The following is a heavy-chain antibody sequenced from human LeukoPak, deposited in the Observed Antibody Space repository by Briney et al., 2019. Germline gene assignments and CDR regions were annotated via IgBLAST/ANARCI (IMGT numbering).Heavy chain of an antibody. CDR2: ISGSGSGGGT. V-gene: IGHV3-23*01. CDR1: GFTFSTYA. CDR3: AKDSCGSTTSYWDY. J-gene: IGHJ4*02. Sequence: PGGSLRLSCAASGFTFSTYAMSWVRQAPGKGLEWVSAISGSGSGGGTYYADSVKGRFTISRDNSKNTLYLQMNSLRAEDTAAYYCAKDSCGSTTSYWDYWGQGTLVTVSS. D-gene: IGHD2-2*01.